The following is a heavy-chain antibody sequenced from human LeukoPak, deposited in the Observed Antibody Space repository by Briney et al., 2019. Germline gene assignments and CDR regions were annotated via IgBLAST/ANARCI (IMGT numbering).Heavy chain of an antibody. V-gene: IGHV5-51*01. CDR1: GYSFTSYW. Sequence: GESLKISCKGSGYSFTSYWIGWGRQMPGKGLEWMGIIYPGDSDTTYSPSFQGQVTISADKSISTAYLQWSSLKASDTAMYYCARRDGYCSSTSCYADYYYGMDVWGQGTTVTVSS. CDR3: ARRDGYCSSTSCYADYYYGMDV. CDR2: IYPGDSDT. J-gene: IGHJ6*02. D-gene: IGHD2-2*01.